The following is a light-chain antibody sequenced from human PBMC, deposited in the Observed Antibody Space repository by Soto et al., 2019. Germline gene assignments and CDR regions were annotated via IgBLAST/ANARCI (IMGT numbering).Light chain of an antibody. Sequence: DIQMTQSPSSPSASVGDRVILTCRASQTIRTSLNWYQQKPGKAPKLLIYAASTLHSGVPSRFSGSGSGTDFTLSISNLQPEDFATYFCQQTYATPPTFGQGTKVEI. CDR1: QTIRTS. CDR2: AAS. CDR3: QQTYATPPT. J-gene: IGKJ1*01. V-gene: IGKV1-39*01.